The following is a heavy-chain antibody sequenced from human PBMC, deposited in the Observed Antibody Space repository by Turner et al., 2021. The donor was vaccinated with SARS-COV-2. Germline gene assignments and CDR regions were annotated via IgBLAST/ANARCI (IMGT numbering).Heavy chain of an antibody. CDR2: IYYSGST. D-gene: IGHD3-16*01. Sequence: QLQLQESGPGLVKPSETVSLTCNVSGDSIRSTGHFWVWIRQPPGKGLEWIASIYYSGSTYYNPSLKSRVTISVDTSKNQFSLKLRSVTAADTAVYYCARGRIMITFGGVFPNWFDPWGQGTLVTVSS. CDR1: GDSIRSTGHF. CDR3: ARGRIMITFGGVFPNWFDP. V-gene: IGHV4-39*01. J-gene: IGHJ5*02.